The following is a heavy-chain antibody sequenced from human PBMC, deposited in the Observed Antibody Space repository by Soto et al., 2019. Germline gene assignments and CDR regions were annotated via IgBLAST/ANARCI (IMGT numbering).Heavy chain of an antibody. D-gene: IGHD2-15*01. V-gene: IGHV4-31*03. CDR3: ARDVGGTSYAGVAGGMDV. Sequence: SETLSLTCTVSGGSISSGGYYWSWIRQHPGKGLEWIGYIYYSGSTYYNPSLKSRVTISVDTSKNQFSLKLSSVTAADTAVYYCARDVGGTSYAGVAGGMDVWGQGTTVTVSS. CDR1: GGSISSGGYY. J-gene: IGHJ6*02. CDR2: IYYSGST.